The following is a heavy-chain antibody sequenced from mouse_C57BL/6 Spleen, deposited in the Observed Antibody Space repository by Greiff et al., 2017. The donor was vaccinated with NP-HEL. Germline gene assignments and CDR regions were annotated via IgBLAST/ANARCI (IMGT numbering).Heavy chain of an antibody. CDR1: GFTFTDYY. Sequence: DVKLVESGGGLVQPGGSLSLSCAASGFTFTDYYMSWVRQPPGKALEWLGFIRNKANGYTTEYSASVKGRFTISRDNSQSILYLQMNAQKAEDSATYYCARYKSNRYFDVWGTGTTVTVSS. V-gene: IGHV7-3*01. J-gene: IGHJ1*03. CDR3: ARYKSNRYFDV. D-gene: IGHD2-5*01. CDR2: IRNKANGYTT.